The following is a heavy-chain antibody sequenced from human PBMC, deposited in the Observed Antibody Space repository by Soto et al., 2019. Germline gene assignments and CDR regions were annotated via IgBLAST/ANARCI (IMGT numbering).Heavy chain of an antibody. CDR1: DGAISGKSNY. D-gene: IGHD3-9*01. CDR3: ARRHSATWLFDY. J-gene: IGHJ4*02. CDR2: IYSGGST. Sequence: LSLTCPVSDGAISGKSNYWGWIRQPPGKGLEYIGSIYSGGSTYYNPSLKSRVTLSVDATQNQFSLRLTSVTAADTAVYYCARRHSATWLFDYWGLGTLVTVS. V-gene: IGHV4-39*01.